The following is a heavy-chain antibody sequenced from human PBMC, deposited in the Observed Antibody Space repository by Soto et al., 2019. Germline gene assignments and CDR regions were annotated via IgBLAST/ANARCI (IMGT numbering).Heavy chain of an antibody. CDR3: ASLGSLNWFDP. Sequence: SETLSLTCTVSGGSISSSSYYWGWIRQPPGKGLEWIGSIYYSGSTYYNPSLKSRVTISVDTSKNQFSLKLSSVTAADTAVYYCASLGSLNWFDPWGQGTLVTVSS. D-gene: IGHD3-16*01. CDR2: IYYSGST. CDR1: GGSISSSSYY. J-gene: IGHJ5*02. V-gene: IGHV4-39*01.